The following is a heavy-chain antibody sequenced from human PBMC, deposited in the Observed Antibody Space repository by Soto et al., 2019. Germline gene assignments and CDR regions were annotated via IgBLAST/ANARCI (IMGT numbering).Heavy chain of an antibody. CDR1: DGSISSYY. V-gene: IGHV4-59*01. D-gene: IGHD2-2*02. CDR2: IYYSGSA. CDR3: AKDSITLGYCVSTSCYIFDY. J-gene: IGHJ4*02. Sequence: PSETLSLTCNVSDGSISSYYGSWIRQHPGKGLEWIGYIYYSGSANYNPSLKSRVTISVDTSKNQFSLKLSSVTAADTAVYYCAKDSITLGYCVSTSCYIFDYWGQGTLVTVSS.